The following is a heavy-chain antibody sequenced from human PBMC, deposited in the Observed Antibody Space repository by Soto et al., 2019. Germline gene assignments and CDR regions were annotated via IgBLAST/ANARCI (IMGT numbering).Heavy chain of an antibody. J-gene: IGHJ4*02. CDR1: VGTFSDYA. CDR3: ASVSYLHNGLIAH. Sequence: QVELTQSGPEVKKPGSSLKVSCKASVGTFSDYAISWVRQAPGHGLEWMGGIVPIFGSADYAQKFKGRITITADRSTGSAYLEMPRLRSDVTAVYYCASVSYLHNGLIAHWGQGTVVTVSS. D-gene: IGHD2-21*01. CDR2: IVPIFGSA. V-gene: IGHV1-69*01.